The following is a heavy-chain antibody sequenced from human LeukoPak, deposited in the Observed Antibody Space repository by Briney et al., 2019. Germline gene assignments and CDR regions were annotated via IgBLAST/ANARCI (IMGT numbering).Heavy chain of an antibody. D-gene: IGHD2-21*02. CDR2: IYYSGST. CDR3: ARLPPPYCSGDCYGNAFDI. V-gene: IGHV4-38-2*02. Sequence: SETLSLTCTVSGYSISSGYYWGWIRQPPGKGLEWIGSIYYSGSTYYNPSLKRRVTISVDTSKKQFSLKMSAVTATDTAVCYVARLPPPYCSGDCYGNAFDIWGQGTMVTVSS. CDR1: GYSISSGYY. J-gene: IGHJ3*02.